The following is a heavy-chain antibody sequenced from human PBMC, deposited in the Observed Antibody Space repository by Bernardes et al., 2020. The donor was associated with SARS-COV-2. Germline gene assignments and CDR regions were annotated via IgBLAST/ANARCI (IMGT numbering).Heavy chain of an antibody. Sequence: GGSLRLSCAASGFTFSSYSMNWVRQAQGKGLEWVSYISRSSSTIYYADSVKGRFTISRDNAKNSLYLQMNSLRAEDTAVYYCARVLGYYDSSGYGEAFDIWGQGTMVTVSS. D-gene: IGHD3-22*01. CDR1: GFTFSSYS. V-gene: IGHV3-48*01. J-gene: IGHJ3*02. CDR2: ISRSSSTI. CDR3: ARVLGYYDSSGYGEAFDI.